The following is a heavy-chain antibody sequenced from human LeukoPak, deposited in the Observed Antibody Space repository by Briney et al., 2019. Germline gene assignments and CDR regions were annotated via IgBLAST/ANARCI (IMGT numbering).Heavy chain of an antibody. Sequence: GESLKISCKGSGYSFTSYWIGWVRQMPGKGLEWMGIIYPGDSDTRYSPSFQGQVTISADKSISTAYLQWSSLKASDTAMYYCARHPRVVDIVVVPAARGRIDNWFDPWGQGTLVTVSS. CDR3: ARHPRVVDIVVVPAARGRIDNWFDP. J-gene: IGHJ5*02. CDR2: IYPGDSDT. V-gene: IGHV5-51*01. CDR1: GYSFTSYW. D-gene: IGHD2-2*01.